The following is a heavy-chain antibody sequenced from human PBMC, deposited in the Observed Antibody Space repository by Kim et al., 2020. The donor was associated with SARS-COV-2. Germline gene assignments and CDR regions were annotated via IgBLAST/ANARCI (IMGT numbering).Heavy chain of an antibody. V-gene: IGHV3-15*01. CDR2: IKSKTDGGTT. J-gene: IGHJ6*02. D-gene: IGHD2-2*01. Sequence: GGSLRLSCAASGFTFSNAWMSWVRQAPGKGLEWVGRIKSKTDGGTTDYAAPVKGRFTISRDDSKNTLYLQMNSLKTEDTAVYYCTTDVSSPYVVVPAPGGDYYYGMDVWGQGTTVTVSS. CDR1: GFTFSNAW. CDR3: TTDVSSPYVVVPAPGGDYYYGMDV.